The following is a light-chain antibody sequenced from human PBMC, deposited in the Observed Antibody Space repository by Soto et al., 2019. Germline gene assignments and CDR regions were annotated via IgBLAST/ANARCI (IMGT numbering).Light chain of an antibody. J-gene: IGKJ4*01. CDR3: QQLNRYPLP. CDR2: GAS. Sequence: DIQLTQSPSFLSASVGDRVTITCRASQGISSYLAWYQQKPGKAPKLLIYGASTLQSGVPSRFSGSGSGTEFTLPIRSLQPEDFATYFCQQLNRYPLPFGVGTQVEIK. V-gene: IGKV1-9*01. CDR1: QGISSY.